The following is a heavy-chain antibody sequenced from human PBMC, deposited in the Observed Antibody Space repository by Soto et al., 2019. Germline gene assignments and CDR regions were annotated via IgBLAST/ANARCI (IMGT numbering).Heavy chain of an antibody. CDR2: IYNDGST. CDR1: GFIVSTSY. D-gene: IGHD4-4*01. V-gene: IGHV3-66*01. Sequence: GGSVRLSCAASGFIVSTSYMSWVRQAPGKGLEWVSIIYNDGSTYYADSVRGRFTISRDDSKNTLYLQILSLRAEDTAVYYCARDSYTRYWGQGTLVTVSS. J-gene: IGHJ4*02. CDR3: ARDSYTRY.